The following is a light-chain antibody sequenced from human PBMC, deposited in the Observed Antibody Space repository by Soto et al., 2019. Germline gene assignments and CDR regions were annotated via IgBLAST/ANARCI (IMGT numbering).Light chain of an antibody. J-gene: IGKJ4*01. CDR3: QQYGSSPLFA. Sequence: EIVLTQSPGTLSLSPGERATLFCRASQGVSRSYFAWYQQKPGQAPRLLIYAASSRATGVPDRFSGSGSGTDFTLTISRLEPEDFALYYCQQYGSSPLFAFGGGTKIEIK. CDR2: AAS. CDR1: QGVSRSY. V-gene: IGKV3-20*01.